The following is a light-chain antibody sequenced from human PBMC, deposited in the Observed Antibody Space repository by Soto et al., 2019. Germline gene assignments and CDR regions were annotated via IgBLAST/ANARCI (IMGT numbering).Light chain of an antibody. Sequence: DIHITHSPSSLSSSVLDIFTITWLSSHSISSYLNWYQQKPGKAPKLLIYAASSLQSGVPSRFSGSGSGTDFTLTISSLQPEDFATYYCQQSYSTPTTFGQGTKVDIK. CDR1: HSISSY. CDR3: QQSYSTPTT. CDR2: AAS. V-gene: IGKV1-39*01. J-gene: IGKJ1*01.